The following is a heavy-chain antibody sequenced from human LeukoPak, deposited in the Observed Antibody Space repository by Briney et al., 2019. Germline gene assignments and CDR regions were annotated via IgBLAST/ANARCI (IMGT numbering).Heavy chain of an antibody. CDR3: AKGPWLAYPYYFDY. D-gene: IGHD6-19*01. V-gene: IGHV3-23*01. Sequence: GGSLRLSCAVSGFAVSSTYMSWVRQAPGKGLEWVSAISGSGGNTYFADSVKGRFTISRDNSKNTLYLQMNSLRAEDTAVYYCAKGPWLAYPYYFDYWGQGTLVTVSS. CDR1: GFAVSSTY. CDR2: ISGSGGNT. J-gene: IGHJ4*02.